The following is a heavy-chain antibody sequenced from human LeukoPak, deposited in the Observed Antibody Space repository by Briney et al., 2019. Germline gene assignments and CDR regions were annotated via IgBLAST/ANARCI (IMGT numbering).Heavy chain of an antibody. CDR2: IYYSGYT. V-gene: IGHV4-59*01. D-gene: IGHD3-16*01. CDR1: GGSISSYY. Sequence: SETLSLTCPVSGGSISSYYWSWIRQPPGKGLEWIGYIYYSGYTNYNPSLKSRVTISVDTSKNQFSLKLRSVTAADTAVYYCARETSQKGAHYMDVWGKGTTVTISS. CDR3: ARETSQKGAHYMDV. J-gene: IGHJ6*03.